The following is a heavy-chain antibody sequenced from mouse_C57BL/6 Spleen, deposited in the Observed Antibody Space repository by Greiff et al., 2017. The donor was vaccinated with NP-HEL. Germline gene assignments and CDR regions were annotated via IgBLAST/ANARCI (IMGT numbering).Heavy chain of an antibody. CDR1: GYAFTNYL. CDR2: INPGSGGT. CDR3: ASESNYEGFAY. V-gene: IGHV1-54*01. J-gene: IGHJ3*01. D-gene: IGHD2-5*01. Sequence: VQLQQSGAELVRPGTSVKVSCKASGYAFTNYLIEWVKQRPGQGLEWIGVINPGSGGTNYNEKFKGKATLTADKSSSTAYMQLSSLTSEDSAVYFCASESNYEGFAYWGQGTLVTVSA.